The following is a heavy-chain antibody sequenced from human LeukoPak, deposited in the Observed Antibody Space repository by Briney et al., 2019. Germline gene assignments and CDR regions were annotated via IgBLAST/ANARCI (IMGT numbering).Heavy chain of an antibody. CDR3: ARGHDFWSGHYSGLNWFDP. D-gene: IGHD3-3*01. Sequence: KASETLSLTCTVSGGSISVYYWIWSRQPPGKGLEWIGYIYYSGSTNYSPSLKSRVTISVDTSKNQFSLKLSSVTAADTAVYYCARGHDFWSGHYSGLNWFDPWGQGTLVTVSS. CDR2: IYYSGST. V-gene: IGHV4-59*01. CDR1: GGSISVYY. J-gene: IGHJ5*02.